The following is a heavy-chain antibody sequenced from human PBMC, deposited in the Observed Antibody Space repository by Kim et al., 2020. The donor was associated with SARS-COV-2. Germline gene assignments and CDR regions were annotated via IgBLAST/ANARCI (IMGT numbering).Heavy chain of an antibody. CDR2: ISSSSSYI. CDR3: ARGVFGDRLAGEYFDY. CDR1: GFTFSSYS. D-gene: IGHD3-10*02. J-gene: IGHJ4*02. Sequence: GGSLRLSCAASGFTFSSYSMNWVRQAPGKGLEWVSSISSSSSYIYYADSVKGRFTISRDNAKNSLYLQMNSLRAEDTAVYYCARGVFGDRLAGEYFDYWGQGTLVTVSS. V-gene: IGHV3-21*04.